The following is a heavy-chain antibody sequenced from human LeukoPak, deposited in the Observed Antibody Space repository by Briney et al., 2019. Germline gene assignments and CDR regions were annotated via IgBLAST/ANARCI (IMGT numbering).Heavy chain of an antibody. Sequence: ASVKVSCKASGGTFSSYAISWVRQAPGQGLEWMGRIIPILGIANYAQKFQGRVTITADKSTSTAYMELSSLRSEDTAVYYCAREPEKPIHDSSGHLGYWGQGTLVTVSS. J-gene: IGHJ4*02. CDR1: GGTFSSYA. CDR3: AREPEKPIHDSSGHLGY. CDR2: IIPILGIA. V-gene: IGHV1-69*04. D-gene: IGHD3-22*01.